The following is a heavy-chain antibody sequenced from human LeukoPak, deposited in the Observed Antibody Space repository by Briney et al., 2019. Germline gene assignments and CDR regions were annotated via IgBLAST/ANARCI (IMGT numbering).Heavy chain of an antibody. J-gene: IGHJ5*02. Sequence: GGSLRLSCATSGFIFYNYAMNWVRQAPGKGLEWVSVISGSGGSTYYADSVKGRFTISRDNSKNTLYLQMNSLRAEDTAVYYCAKDYYDSSGYYYGWFDPWGQGTLVTVSS. CDR1: GFIFYNYA. D-gene: IGHD3-22*01. V-gene: IGHV3-23*01. CDR3: AKDYYDSSGYYYGWFDP. CDR2: ISGSGGST.